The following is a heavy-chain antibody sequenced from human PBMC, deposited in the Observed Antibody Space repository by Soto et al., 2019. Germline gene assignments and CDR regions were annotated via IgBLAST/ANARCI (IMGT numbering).Heavy chain of an antibody. V-gene: IGHV4-31*03. CDR2: IYYSGST. CDR1: GGSISSGGYY. J-gene: IGHJ5*02. CDR3: ARFNHYYGSGSGFCFDP. Sequence: PSETLSLTCTVSGGSISSGGYYWSWIRQHPGKGLEWIGYIYYSGSTYYNPSLKSRVTISVDTSKNQFSLKLSSVTAADTAVYYCARFNHYYGSGSGFCFDPWGQGTLVTVSS. D-gene: IGHD3-10*01.